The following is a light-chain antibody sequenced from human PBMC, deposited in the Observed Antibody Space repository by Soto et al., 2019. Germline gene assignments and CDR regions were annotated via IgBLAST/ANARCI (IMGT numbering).Light chain of an antibody. Sequence: QLVLTQSPSASASLGASVKLTCTLSSGHSSYAIAWHQQHPEKGPRYLMRLNSDGSHSKGGGIPDRFSGSSSGAERYLTISRLQSEDEADYYCQTWATGIRVFGGGTKLTVL. CDR3: QTWATGIRV. J-gene: IGLJ2*01. V-gene: IGLV4-69*01. CDR1: SGHSSYA. CDR2: LNSDGSH.